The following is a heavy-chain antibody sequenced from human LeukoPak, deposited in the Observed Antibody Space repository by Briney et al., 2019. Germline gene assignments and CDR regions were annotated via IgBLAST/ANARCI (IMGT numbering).Heavy chain of an antibody. V-gene: IGHV4-38-2*02. Sequence: SETLSLTCTVSGYSISSGYYWGWIRQPPGKGLEWIGSIYHSGSTYYNPSLKSRVTISVDTSKNQFSLKLSSVTAADTAVYYCARDPETDYFDYWGQGTLVTVSS. J-gene: IGHJ4*02. CDR2: IYHSGST. CDR3: ARDPETDYFDY. CDR1: GYSISSGYY. D-gene: IGHD1-1*01.